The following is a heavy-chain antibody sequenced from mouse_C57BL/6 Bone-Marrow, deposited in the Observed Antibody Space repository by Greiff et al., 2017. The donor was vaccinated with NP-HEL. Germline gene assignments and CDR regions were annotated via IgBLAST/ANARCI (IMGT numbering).Heavy chain of an antibody. J-gene: IGHJ4*01. CDR2: IYPGSGST. D-gene: IGHD2-4*01. CDR3: ARMNFYYDYDGGGYYAMDY. Sequence: QVQLQQPGAELVKPGASVKMSCKASGYTFTSYWITWVKQRPGQGLEWIGDIYPGSGSTNYNEKFKSKATLTVDTSSSTAYMQLSSLTSEDSAVYYCARMNFYYDYDGGGYYAMDYWGQGTSVTVSS. CDR1: GYTFTSYW. V-gene: IGHV1-55*01.